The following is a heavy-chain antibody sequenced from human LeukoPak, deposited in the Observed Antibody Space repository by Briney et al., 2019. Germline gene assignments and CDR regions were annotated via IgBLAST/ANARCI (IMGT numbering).Heavy chain of an antibody. V-gene: IGHV7-4-1*02. CDR2: INTNTGNP. CDR1: GYTFTSYG. CDR3: ASGTIAAAGY. J-gene: IGHJ4*02. D-gene: IGHD6-13*01. Sequence: EASVKVSCKASGYTFTSYGISWVRQAPGQGLEWMGWINTNTGNPTYAQGFTGRFVFSLDTSVSTAYLQISSLKAEDTAVYHCASGTIAAAGYWGQGTLVTVSS.